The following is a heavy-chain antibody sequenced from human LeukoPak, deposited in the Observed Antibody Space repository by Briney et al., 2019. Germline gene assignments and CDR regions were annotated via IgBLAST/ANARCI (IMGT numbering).Heavy chain of an antibody. V-gene: IGHV1-8*02. J-gene: IGHJ1*01. CDR3: VRGRFIAGAGD. CDR1: GYTFTGYY. D-gene: IGHD1-26*01. Sequence: GASVKVSCKASGYTFTGYYMHWVRQATGQGLEWMGWMNGNSGDTGYAQKFQGRVTMTRDTSISTAYMELSNLRSEDTAVYYCVRGRFIAGAGDWGQGTPVTVSS. CDR2: MNGNSGDT.